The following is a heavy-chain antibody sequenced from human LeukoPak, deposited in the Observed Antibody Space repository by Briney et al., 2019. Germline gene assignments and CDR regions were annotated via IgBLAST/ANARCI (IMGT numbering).Heavy chain of an antibody. J-gene: IGHJ4*02. CDR3: ARLTYSSSWYLFDY. V-gene: IGHV4-39*01. CDR1: GGSISSSSYY. Sequence: SETLSLTCTVSGGSISSSSYYWGWIHQPPGKGLEWIGSIYYSGSTYYNPSLKSRVTISVDTSKNQFSLKLSSVTAADTAVYYRARLTYSSSWYLFDYWGQGTLVTVSS. D-gene: IGHD6-13*01. CDR2: IYYSGST.